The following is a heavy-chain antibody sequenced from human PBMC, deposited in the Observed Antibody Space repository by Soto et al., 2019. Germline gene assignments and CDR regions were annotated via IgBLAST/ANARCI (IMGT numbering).Heavy chain of an antibody. V-gene: IGHV1-69*13. Sequence: SVKVSCKASGGTFSSYRFNWVRQARGQGLEWLGGIVPIYRTADYAQKFQGRVTITADESTRTVYMELSSLKSQDTALYYCARDSGAKLSSSWGQGTLVTVSS. CDR3: ARDSGAKLSSS. D-gene: IGHD6-13*01. CDR1: GGTFSSYR. CDR2: IVPIYRTA. J-gene: IGHJ4*02.